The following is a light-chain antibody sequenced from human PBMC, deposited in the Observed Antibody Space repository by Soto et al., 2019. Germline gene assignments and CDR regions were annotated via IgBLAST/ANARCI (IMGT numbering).Light chain of an antibody. Sequence: QSLLTQPPSASGSPGQSVTISCTGTSSDVGGYNYVSWYQQHPGKAPKLMIYEVSKRPSGVPDRFSGSKSGNTASLTVSGLQAEDEADYYCSSYAGSNNLFGGGTKLTVL. CDR2: EVS. CDR3: SSYAGSNNL. CDR1: SSDVGGYNY. V-gene: IGLV2-8*01. J-gene: IGLJ2*01.